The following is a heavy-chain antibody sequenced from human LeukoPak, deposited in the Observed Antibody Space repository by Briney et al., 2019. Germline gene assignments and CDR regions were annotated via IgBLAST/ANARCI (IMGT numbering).Heavy chain of an antibody. V-gene: IGHV3-11*04. J-gene: IGHJ4*02. D-gene: IGHD5-18*01. CDR2: ISSSGSTI. CDR3: ARGFRRGYSYGYNFDH. Sequence: GGSLRLSCAASGFTFSDYYMSWIRQAPGKGLEWVSYISSSGSTIYYADSVKGRFTISRDNDKNSLYLQMNSLRADDTAVYYCARGFRRGYSYGYNFDHWGQGTLVTVSS. CDR1: GFTFSDYY.